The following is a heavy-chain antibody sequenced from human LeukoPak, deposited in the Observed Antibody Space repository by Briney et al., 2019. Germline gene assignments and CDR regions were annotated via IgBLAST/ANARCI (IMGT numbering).Heavy chain of an antibody. CDR1: GYTFSSYV. CDR3: ARDPTYYYGSGSYSNWFDP. D-gene: IGHD3-10*01. V-gene: IGHV7-4-1*02. J-gene: IGHJ5*02. CDR2: INTNTGNP. Sequence: ASVKVSCKASGYTFSSYVMNWVRQAPGQGLEWMGWINTNTGNPTYAQGFTGRFVFSLDTSVNTAYLQITSLKAEDTAVYYCARDPTYYYGSGSYSNWFDPWGQGTLVTVSS.